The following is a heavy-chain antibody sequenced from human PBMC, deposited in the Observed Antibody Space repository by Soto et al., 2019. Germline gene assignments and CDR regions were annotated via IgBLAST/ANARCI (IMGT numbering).Heavy chain of an antibody. J-gene: IGHJ5*02. D-gene: IGHD6-13*01. V-gene: IGHV3-30*18. CDR1: GFTFSSYG. Sequence: LRLSCAASGFTFSSYGMHWVRQAPGKGLEWVAVISYDGSNKYYADSVKGRFTISRDNSKNTLYLQMNSLRAEDTAVYYCAKDPTRAAAGIPCWFDPWGQGTLVTVSS. CDR2: ISYDGSNK. CDR3: AKDPTRAAAGIPCWFDP.